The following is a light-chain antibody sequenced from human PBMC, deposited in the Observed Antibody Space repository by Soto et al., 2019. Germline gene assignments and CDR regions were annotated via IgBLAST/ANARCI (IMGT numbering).Light chain of an antibody. V-gene: IGLV2-11*01. CDR2: DVS. Sequence: QSALTQPRSVSGSPGQSVTISCTGTSSDVGDYNYVSWYQQHPGKAPKLMIYDVSERPSGVPDRFSGSKSGNTASLTNSGLQAEDEADYYCCSYAGSYTWVFGGGTKLTVL. CDR1: SSDVGDYNY. CDR3: CSYAGSYTWV. J-gene: IGLJ3*02.